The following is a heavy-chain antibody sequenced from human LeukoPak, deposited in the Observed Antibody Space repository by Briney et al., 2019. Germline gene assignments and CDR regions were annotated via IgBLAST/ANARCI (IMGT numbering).Heavy chain of an antibody. CDR3: ARDRDPMVRGRVNWFDP. V-gene: IGHV1-46*01. D-gene: IGHD3-10*01. CDR2: INPSGGST. Sequence: GASVKVSCKASGYTFTSYYMHWVRQAPAQGIEWMGIINPSGGSTSYAQKFQGRVTMTRDMSTSTVYMELSSLRSEDTAVYYCARDRDPMVRGRVNWFDPWGQGTLVTVSS. CDR1: GYTFTSYY. J-gene: IGHJ5*02.